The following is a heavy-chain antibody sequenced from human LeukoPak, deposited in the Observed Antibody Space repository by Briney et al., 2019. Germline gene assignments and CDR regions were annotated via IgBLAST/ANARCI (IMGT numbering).Heavy chain of an antibody. D-gene: IGHD1-26*01. Sequence: GASVKVSCKASGYTFTGYYMHWVRQAPGQGLEWMGWINPNSGGTNYAQKFQDRVTVTRDMSTTTDYMELSSLRSEDTAVYYCARDNSVGDVAWWFDPWGQGTLVTVSS. J-gene: IGHJ5*02. CDR1: GYTFTGYY. V-gene: IGHV1-2*02. CDR3: ARDNSVGDVAWWFDP. CDR2: INPNSGGT.